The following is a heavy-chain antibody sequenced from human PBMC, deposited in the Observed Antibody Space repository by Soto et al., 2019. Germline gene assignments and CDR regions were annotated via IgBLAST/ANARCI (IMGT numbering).Heavy chain of an antibody. V-gene: IGHV3-48*02. J-gene: IGHJ6*02. Sequence: GGSLRLSCAASGFTFSSYSMNWVRQAPGKGLEWVSYISSSSTIYYADSVKGRFTTSRDNAKNSLYLQMNSLRDEDTAVYYCARDPGYSSGWYPIYGMDVWGQGTTVTVSS. CDR2: ISSSSTI. CDR3: ARDPGYSSGWYPIYGMDV. D-gene: IGHD6-19*01. CDR1: GFTFSSYS.